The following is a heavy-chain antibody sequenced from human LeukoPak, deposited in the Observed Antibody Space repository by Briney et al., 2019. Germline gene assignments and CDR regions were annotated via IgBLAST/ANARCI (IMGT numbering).Heavy chain of an antibody. D-gene: IGHD3-10*01. CDR3: VRVGFGSPRSSWYFDL. CDR1: GYTFTSYD. CDR2: MNPNSGNT. J-gene: IGHJ2*01. V-gene: IGHV1-8*01. Sequence: GASVTVSCKASGYTFTSYDINWVRQATGQGLEWMGWMNPNSGNTGYAQKFQGRVTMTRNTSISTAYMELSSLRSEDTAVYYCVRVGFGSPRSSWYFDLWGRGTLVTVSS.